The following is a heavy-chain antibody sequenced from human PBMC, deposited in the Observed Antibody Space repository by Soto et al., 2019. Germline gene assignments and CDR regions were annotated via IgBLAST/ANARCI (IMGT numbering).Heavy chain of an antibody. Sequence: SQTLSLTCAISGDSVSSNSAAWNWIRQSPSRGLEWLGRTYYRSKWYNDYAVSVKSRITINPDTSKNQFSLQLNSVTPEDTAVYYCARGKMVRGVIRYWLDPWGQGTLVTVYS. J-gene: IGHJ5*02. CDR3: ARGKMVRGVIRYWLDP. V-gene: IGHV6-1*01. D-gene: IGHD3-10*01. CDR2: TYYRSKWYN. CDR1: GDSVSSNSAA.